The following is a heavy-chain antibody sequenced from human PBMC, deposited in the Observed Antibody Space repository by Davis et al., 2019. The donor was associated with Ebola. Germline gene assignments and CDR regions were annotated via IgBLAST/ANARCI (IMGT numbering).Heavy chain of an antibody. CDR1: GFTFSDYA. Sequence: GESLKISCTASGFTFSDYAMNWVRQAPGKGLEWVSAIEDGGSFTYYADSVKGRFTVSRDNSKNTLSLQMSSLRAEDTAVYYCAKLIVVVPAAGDAFDIWGQGTMVTVSS. D-gene: IGHD2-2*01. CDR2: IEDGGSFT. V-gene: IGHV3-23*01. CDR3: AKLIVVVPAAGDAFDI. J-gene: IGHJ3*02.